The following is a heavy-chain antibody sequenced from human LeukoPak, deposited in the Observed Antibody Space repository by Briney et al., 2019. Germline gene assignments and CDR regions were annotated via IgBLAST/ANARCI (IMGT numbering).Heavy chain of an antibody. CDR1: GFTFSSYA. D-gene: IGHD3-10*01. V-gene: IGHV3-23*01. CDR2: ITNSGGGT. J-gene: IGHJ3*02. CDR3: AAEGSADAFYI. Sequence: PGGSLRLSCEASGFTFSSYAMTWVRQAPGKGLEWVSAITNSGGGTYYADSVKGRFTISRDNSKNTLYLQMNSLKAEDTAVYYCAAEGSADAFYIWGQGTMVTVSS.